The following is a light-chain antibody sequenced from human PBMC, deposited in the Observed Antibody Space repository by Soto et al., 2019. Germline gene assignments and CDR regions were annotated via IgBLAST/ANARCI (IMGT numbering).Light chain of an antibody. CDR2: KAS. V-gene: IGKV1-5*03. J-gene: IGKJ1*01. CDR3: QQYNSYSWT. Sequence: DIQMTQSPSTLSASVRDRVTITCRASQTINRRLAWYQQKPGKAPKLLIYKASTLESGVPSRFSGSGSGTEFTLTISSLQPDDFATYYCQQYNSYSWTFGQGTKVDIK. CDR1: QTINRR.